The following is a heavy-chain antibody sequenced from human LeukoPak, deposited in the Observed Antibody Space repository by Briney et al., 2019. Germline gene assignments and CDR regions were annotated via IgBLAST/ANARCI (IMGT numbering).Heavy chain of an antibody. CDR3: ARDHYYDSRIYYYYGMDV. D-gene: IGHD3-22*01. J-gene: IGHJ6*02. CDR2: ISDSGGST. CDR1: GFTFSSYA. V-gene: IGHV3-23*01. Sequence: GGSLRLSCAASGFTFSSYAMSWVRQAPGQGLEWVSSISDSGGSTYYADSVKGRFTISRDNSKNTLSLQMNSLRAEDTAVYYCARDHYYDSRIYYYYGMDVWGQGTTVTVSS.